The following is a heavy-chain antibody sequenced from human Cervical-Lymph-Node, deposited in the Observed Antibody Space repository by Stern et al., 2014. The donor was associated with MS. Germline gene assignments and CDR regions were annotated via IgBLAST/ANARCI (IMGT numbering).Heavy chain of an antibody. CDR1: GGSISRGSDY. J-gene: IGHJ4*02. Sequence: QVQLQESGPGLVRPSQTLSLTCTVSGGSISRGSDYWSWIRQPVGKGLEWIGRIHPSGSAFYTPSIKSRVTNSTDTSMNQFSLELNSATAADTAIYYCASGYRIFDYWGQGILVTVSS. CDR2: IHPSGSA. CDR3: ASGYRIFDY. V-gene: IGHV4-61*02. D-gene: IGHD5-18*01.